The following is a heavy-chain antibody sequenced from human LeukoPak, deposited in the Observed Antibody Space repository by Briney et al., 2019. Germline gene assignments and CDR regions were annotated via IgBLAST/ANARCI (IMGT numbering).Heavy chain of an antibody. CDR2: ISGSGGST. CDR1: GFTFSSYA. J-gene: IGHJ4*02. V-gene: IGHV3-23*01. CDR3: ARALDYYYDSSGSYSGYFDY. D-gene: IGHD3-22*01. Sequence: GGSLRLSCAASGFTFSSYAMSWVRQAPGKGLEWVSAISGSGGSTYYADSVKGRFTISRDNSKNTLYLQMNSLRAEDTAVYYCARALDYYYDSSGSYSGYFDYWGQGTLVTVSS.